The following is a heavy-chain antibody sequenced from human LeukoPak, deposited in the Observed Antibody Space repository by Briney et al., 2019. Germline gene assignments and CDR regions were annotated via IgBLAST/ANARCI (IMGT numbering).Heavy chain of an antibody. CDR2: IYPGDSDT. Sequence: GESLKIPCNVSGYSFTSYWIGWVRQMPGKGLECMGIIYPGDSDTRYSPSFQGQVTISADKSISTAYLQWSSLKASDTAMYYCAGHETGPYFDYWGQGTLVTVSS. D-gene: IGHD1-1*01. CDR1: GYSFTSYW. V-gene: IGHV5-51*01. J-gene: IGHJ4*02. CDR3: AGHETGPYFDY.